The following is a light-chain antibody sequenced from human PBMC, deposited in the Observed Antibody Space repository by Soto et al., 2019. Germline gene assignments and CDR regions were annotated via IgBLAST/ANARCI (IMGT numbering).Light chain of an antibody. J-gene: IGKJ5*01. CDR1: QSISTW. CDR2: EAS. Sequence: DIQMTQSPSTPSSSLGDRVTITCRASQSISTWLAWYQQKPGKAPKVLIYEASKLESGVPSRFSGSGSGTEVTLTISTLQKDDGGIYDCQQCHATTLTFGQGTRLENK. V-gene: IGKV1-5*01. CDR3: QQCHATTLT.